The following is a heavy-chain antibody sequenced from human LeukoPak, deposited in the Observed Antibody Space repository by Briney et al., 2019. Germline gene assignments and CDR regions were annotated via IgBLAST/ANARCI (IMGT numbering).Heavy chain of an antibody. CDR3: TREGAAAAYGMDV. CDR1: GFTFGDYA. D-gene: IGHD6-13*01. CDR2: IRRRAFGETA. Sequence: GGSLRLSCTASGFTFGDYAVSWVRRAPGRGLEWVGLIRRRAFGETADYAASEKGRFTISRDDSKSIAYLQMNSLKTEDTAVYYCTREGAAAAYGMDVWGQGTTVTVSS. V-gene: IGHV3-49*04. J-gene: IGHJ6*02.